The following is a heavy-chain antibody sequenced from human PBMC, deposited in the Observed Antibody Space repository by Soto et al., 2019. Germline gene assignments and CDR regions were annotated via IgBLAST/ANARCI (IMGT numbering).Heavy chain of an antibody. CDR2: ISGSGGST. V-gene: IGHV3-23*01. Sequence: GGSLRLSCAASGFTFSSYAMSWVRQAPGKGLEWVSAISGSGGSTYYADSVKGRFTISRDNSKNTLYLQMNSLRAEDTAVYYCAKTIRPAVADTNYYYGMDVWGQGTTVTVSS. J-gene: IGHJ6*02. CDR3: AKTIRPAVADTNYYYGMDV. CDR1: GFTFSSYA. D-gene: IGHD6-19*01.